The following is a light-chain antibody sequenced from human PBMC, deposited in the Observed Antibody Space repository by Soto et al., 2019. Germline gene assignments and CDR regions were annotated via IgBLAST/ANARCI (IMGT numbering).Light chain of an antibody. CDR2: DAS. CDR1: QNINNY. CDR3: QQYENIPT. Sequence: DIQRTQSPSTLSASVGDRVTITCQASQNINNYLNWYQQKPGRAPNLLIYDASNLEAGVPSRFRGSGSGTDFTFTIRRLKPGDIATDYCQQYENIPTFGQGTRLEIK. J-gene: IGKJ5*01. V-gene: IGKV1-33*01.